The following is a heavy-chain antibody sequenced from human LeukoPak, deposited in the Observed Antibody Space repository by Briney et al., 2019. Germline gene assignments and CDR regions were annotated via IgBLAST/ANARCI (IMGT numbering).Heavy chain of an antibody. D-gene: IGHD3-3*01. CDR2: MNPNSGNT. J-gene: IGHJ4*02. Sequence: ASVKVSCKASGYTFTSYDINWVRQATGQGLEWMGWMNPNSGNTGYAQKFQGRVTMTRNTSISTAYMELSSLRSEDTAVYYCARPRRYYDSWSGYPPFDYWGQGTLVTVSS. V-gene: IGHV1-8*01. CDR3: ARPRRYYDSWSGYPPFDY. CDR1: GYTFTSYD.